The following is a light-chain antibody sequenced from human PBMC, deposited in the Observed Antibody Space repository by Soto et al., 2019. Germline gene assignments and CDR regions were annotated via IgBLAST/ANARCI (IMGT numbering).Light chain of an antibody. CDR3: QQYGSAPCT. CDR2: GAT. CDR1: QSVNNNY. V-gene: IGKV3-20*01. J-gene: IGKJ5*01. Sequence: EIVLTQSPGTLSLSPGERATISCRASQSVNNNYLAWYQQKVGQAHRLLIYGATSRDTGIPNRFSGSGCGTDFTLTISRLEPEAVAVYYCQQYGSAPCTFGQGTRLE.